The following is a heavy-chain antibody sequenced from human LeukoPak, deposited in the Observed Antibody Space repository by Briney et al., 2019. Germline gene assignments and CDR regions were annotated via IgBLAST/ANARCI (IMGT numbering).Heavy chain of an antibody. V-gene: IGHV3-30*02. Sequence: GGSLRLSCAASGFTFNSYGMHWVRQAPGKGLEWVAFIQFDGENKYYADSVKGRFTISRDNSKSTLYLQMNSLRAEDTALYYCVRDLYSSSYYFNYWGQGSLVTVSS. CDR1: GFTFNSYG. D-gene: IGHD6-6*01. CDR2: IQFDGENK. J-gene: IGHJ4*02. CDR3: VRDLYSSSYYFNY.